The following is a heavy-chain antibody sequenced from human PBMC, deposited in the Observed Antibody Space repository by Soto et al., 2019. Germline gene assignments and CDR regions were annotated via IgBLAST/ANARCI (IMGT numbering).Heavy chain of an antibody. CDR2: MYTNGRT. CDR3: AKDQSGAADI. V-gene: IGHV4-4*07. D-gene: IGHD7-27*01. Sequence: SETLSLTCTVSGASIRTYAWSWIRQSAGKGLEWIGHMYTNGRTNYIPSLKSRITMSVDTSTNQFSLNLKFVTAADTAVYFCAKDQSGAADIWGQGTMVTVSS. CDR1: GASIRTYA. J-gene: IGHJ3*02.